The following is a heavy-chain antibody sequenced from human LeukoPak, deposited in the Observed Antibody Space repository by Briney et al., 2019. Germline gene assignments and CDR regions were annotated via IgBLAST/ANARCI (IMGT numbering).Heavy chain of an antibody. CDR2: TYYRSKWYN. CDR3: ARASWFGELLFGYYYYYYYMDV. Sequence: PSQTLSLTCAISGDSVSSNSAAWNWIRQSPSRGLEWLGRTYYRSKWYNDYAVSVKSRITINPDTSKNQFSLQLNSVTPEDTAVYYCARASWFGELLFGYYYYYYYMDVWGKGTTVTISS. D-gene: IGHD3-10*01. CDR1: GDSVSSNSAA. V-gene: IGHV6-1*01. J-gene: IGHJ6*03.